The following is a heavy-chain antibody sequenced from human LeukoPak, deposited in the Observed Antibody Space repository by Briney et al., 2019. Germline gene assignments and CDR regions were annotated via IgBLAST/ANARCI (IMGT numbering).Heavy chain of an antibody. CDR2: IYYSGST. CDR1: GGSISSSSYY. CDR3: AADSSALFDI. Sequence: SETLSLTCTVSGGSISSSSYYWGWIRQPPGKGLEWIGSIYYSGSTYYNPSLKSRVTISVDTSKNQFSLKLSSVTAADTAVYYCAADSSALFDIWGQGTMVTVSS. V-gene: IGHV4-39*01. D-gene: IGHD6-19*01. J-gene: IGHJ3*02.